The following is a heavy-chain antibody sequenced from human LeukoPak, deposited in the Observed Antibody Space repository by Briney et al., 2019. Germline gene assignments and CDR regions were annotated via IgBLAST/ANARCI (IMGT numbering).Heavy chain of an antibody. CDR2: ISSSSSTI. CDR1: GFTFSSYS. Sequence: SGGSLRLSCAASGFTFSSYSMNWVRQAPGKGLEWVSYISSSSSTIYYADSVKGRFTISRDNAKNSLYLQMNSLRAEDTAVYYCATPIVVVVAASSDDAFDIWGQGTMVTVSS. CDR3: ATPIVVVVAASSDDAFDI. D-gene: IGHD2-15*01. J-gene: IGHJ3*02. V-gene: IGHV3-48*04.